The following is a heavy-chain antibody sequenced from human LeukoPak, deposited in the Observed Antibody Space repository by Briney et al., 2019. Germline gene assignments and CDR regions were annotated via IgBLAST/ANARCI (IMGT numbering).Heavy chain of an antibody. CDR3: ARGPVYYYDSSGYST. J-gene: IGHJ5*02. CDR2: IIPIFGTA. CDR1: GGTFSSYA. Sequence: GASVKVSCKASGGTFSSYAISWVRQAPGQGLEWMGGIIPIFGTANYAQKFQGRVTITTDESTSTAYMELSSLRSEDTAVYYCARGPVYYYDSSGYSTWGQGTLVTVSS. D-gene: IGHD3-22*01. V-gene: IGHV1-69*05.